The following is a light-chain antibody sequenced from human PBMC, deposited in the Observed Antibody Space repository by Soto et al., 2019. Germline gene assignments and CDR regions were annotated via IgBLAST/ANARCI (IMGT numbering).Light chain of an antibody. CDR1: QSVSSSY. Sequence: EIVLTQSPGTLSLSPGERATLSCRASQSVSSSYLAWYQQKPGQAPRLLVYNASNRATGIPARFSGSGSGTDFTLTITRLEPEDFAMYYCQQYEISPPITFGQGTRLEIK. CDR3: QQYEISPPIT. V-gene: IGKV3-20*01. CDR2: NAS. J-gene: IGKJ5*01.